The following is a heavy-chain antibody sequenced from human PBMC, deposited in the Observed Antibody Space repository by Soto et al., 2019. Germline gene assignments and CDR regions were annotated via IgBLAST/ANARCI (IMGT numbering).Heavy chain of an antibody. Sequence: GGALRLSCAASGFTFSSYAMSWVRPALGKGLEWVSAISGSGGSTYYADSVKGRFTISRDNSKNTLYLQMNSLRAEDTAVYYCAKDASWLQPFDYWGQGTLVTVSS. CDR2: ISGSGGST. CDR3: AKDASWLQPFDY. CDR1: GFTFSSYA. D-gene: IGHD5-12*01. V-gene: IGHV3-23*01. J-gene: IGHJ4*02.